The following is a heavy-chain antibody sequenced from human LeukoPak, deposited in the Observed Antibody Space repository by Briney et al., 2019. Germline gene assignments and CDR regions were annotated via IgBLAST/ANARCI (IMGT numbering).Heavy chain of an antibody. CDR3: ARETLTTSRWFDP. V-gene: IGHV4-4*02. D-gene: IGHD4-17*01. CDR1: GGSISSSNW. CDR2: IYYSGST. J-gene: IGHJ5*02. Sequence: SETLSLTCAVSGGSISSSNWWSWVRQPPGKGLEWIGYIYYSGSTYYNPSLKSRVTISVDTSKNQFSLKLSSVTAADTAVYYCARETLTTSRWFDPWGQGTLVTVSS.